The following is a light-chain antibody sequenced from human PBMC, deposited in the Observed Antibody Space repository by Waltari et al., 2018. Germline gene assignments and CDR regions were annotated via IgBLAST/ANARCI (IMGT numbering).Light chain of an antibody. J-gene: IGKJ2*01. V-gene: IGKV3-20*01. CDR3: QQYGSSPRYT. Sequence: EIVLTQSPGTLSLSHGERVNLSCMASQTVISSYLAWYQQKPGQAPRLLIYETSSRATGIPDRFSGSRSGTDFTLTISRLEPEDSAVYYCQQYGSSPRYTFGQGTKLEIK. CDR2: ETS. CDR1: QTVISSY.